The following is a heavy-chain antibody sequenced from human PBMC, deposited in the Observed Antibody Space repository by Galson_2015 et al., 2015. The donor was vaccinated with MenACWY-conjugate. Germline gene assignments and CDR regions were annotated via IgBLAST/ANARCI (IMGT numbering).Heavy chain of an antibody. J-gene: IGHJ4*02. CDR2: ISRSGGAI. D-gene: IGHD2-2*01. V-gene: IGHV3-48*01. CDR1: GFTFSSHS. CDR3: AREYCSSVRCQTRENPIDY. Sequence: SLRLSCAASGFTFSSHSMNWVRQAPGKGLEWVSYISRSGGAIYYAESVKGRFTISRDSAKNSLYLQMSSLRAEDTAIYYCAREYCSSVRCQTRENPIDYWGQGTLVTVSS.